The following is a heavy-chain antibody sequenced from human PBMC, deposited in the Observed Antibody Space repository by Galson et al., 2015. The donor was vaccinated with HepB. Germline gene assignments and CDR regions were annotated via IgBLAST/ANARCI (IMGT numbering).Heavy chain of an antibody. J-gene: IGHJ4*02. CDR1: GGTFSSYA. D-gene: IGHD5-12*01. CDR2: IIPIFGTA. Sequence: SVKVSCKASGGTFSSYAISWVRQAPGQGLEWMGGIIPIFGTANYAQKFQGRVTITADESTSTAYMELSSLRSEDTAVYYCARDGGYGSRTGCRYWGQGTLVTVSS. V-gene: IGHV1-69*13. CDR3: ARDGGYGSRTGCRY.